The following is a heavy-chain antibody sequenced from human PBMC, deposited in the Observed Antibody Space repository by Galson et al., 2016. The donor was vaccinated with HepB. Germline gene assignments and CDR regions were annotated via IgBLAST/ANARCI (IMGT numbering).Heavy chain of an antibody. V-gene: IGHV3-30*18. CDR2: ISYDGNNE. J-gene: IGHJ4*02. CDR3: AKDRPVVIPTSILDY. D-gene: IGHD2-2*01. Sequence: SLRLSCATSGFIFSSYSMNWVRQAPGKGLEWVALISYDGNNEYYADSVKGRFTISRDNSKNTVYLQMNSLRAEDTAVYHCAKDRPVVIPTSILDYWGQGTLVIVSS. CDR1: GFIFSSYS.